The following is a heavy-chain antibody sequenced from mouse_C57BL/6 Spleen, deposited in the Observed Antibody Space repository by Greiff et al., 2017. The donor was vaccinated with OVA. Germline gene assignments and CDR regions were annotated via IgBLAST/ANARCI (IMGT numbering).Heavy chain of an antibody. D-gene: IGHD2-4*01. J-gene: IGHJ1*03. CDR1: GFTFNTYA. Sequence: EVKLMESGGGLVQPKGSLKLSCAASGFTFNTYALHWVRQAPGKGLEWVARIRSKSSNYATYYADSVKDRFTISRDDAQSMLYLQMNNLKTEDTAMYYCVRTRDYVGYWYFDVWGTGTTVTVSS. CDR2: IRSKSSNYAT. V-gene: IGHV10-3*01. CDR3: VRTRDYVGYWYFDV.